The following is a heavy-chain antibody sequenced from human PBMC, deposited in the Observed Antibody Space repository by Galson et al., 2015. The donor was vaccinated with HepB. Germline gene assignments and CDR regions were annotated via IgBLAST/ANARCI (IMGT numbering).Heavy chain of an antibody. Sequence: SVKVSCKVSGGTFGTHSVNWVRQAPGQGLEWVGGIIPLLGSPSKSQPFKDRITITADLSTNTVYMDLNGLKNDDTAVYFCARLGNCTGGSCHSQWGQGSLVPVSS. CDR3: ARLGNCTGGSCHSQ. CDR1: GGTFGTHS. V-gene: IGHV1-69*10. D-gene: IGHD2-15*01. J-gene: IGHJ1*01. CDR2: IIPLLGSP.